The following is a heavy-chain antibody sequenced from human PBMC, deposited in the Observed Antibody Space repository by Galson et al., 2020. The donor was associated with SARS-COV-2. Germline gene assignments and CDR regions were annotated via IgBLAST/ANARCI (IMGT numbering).Heavy chain of an antibody. Sequence: GGSLRLSCAASGLTFSSYGMHWVRQAPGKGLEWVAVIWYDGSNKYYADSVKGRFTISRDNSENMLFMQMNSLRADDTAVYYCARDVSGGASDIWGQGTMVTVSS. V-gene: IGHV3-33*01. CDR3: ARDVSGGASDI. J-gene: IGHJ3*02. CDR1: GLTFSSYG. D-gene: IGHD1-26*01. CDR2: IWYDGSNK.